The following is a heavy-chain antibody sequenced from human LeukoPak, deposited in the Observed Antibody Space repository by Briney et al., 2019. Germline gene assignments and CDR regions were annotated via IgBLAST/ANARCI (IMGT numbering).Heavy chain of an antibody. CDR3: ARGMDYGDYVGIDY. D-gene: IGHD4-17*01. CDR2: IIPIFGTA. CDR1: GGTFSSYT. Sequence: SVKVSCKASGGTFSSYTINWVRQAPGQGLEWMGGIIPIFGTANYAQKFQGRVTITADESTSTAYMELSSQRSEDTAVYYCARGMDYGDYVGIDYWGQGTLVTVSS. V-gene: IGHV1-69*13. J-gene: IGHJ4*02.